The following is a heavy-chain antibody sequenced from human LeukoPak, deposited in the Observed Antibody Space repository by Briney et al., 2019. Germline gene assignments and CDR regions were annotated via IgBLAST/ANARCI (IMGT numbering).Heavy chain of an antibody. J-gene: IGHJ4*02. Sequence: GGSLRLSCTASGFTFGDYAMSWFRQAPGKGLEWVGFIRSKAYGGTTEYAASVKGRFTISRDDSKSIAYLQMNSLKTEDTAVYYCTRDPLDYDILTGYPVDWYYFDYWGQGTLVTVSS. CDR1: GFTFGDYA. V-gene: IGHV3-49*03. CDR3: TRDPLDYDILTGYPVDWYYFDY. D-gene: IGHD3-9*01. CDR2: IRSKAYGGTT.